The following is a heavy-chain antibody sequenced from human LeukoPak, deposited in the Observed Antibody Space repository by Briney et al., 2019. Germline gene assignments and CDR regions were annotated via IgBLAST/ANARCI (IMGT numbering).Heavy chain of an antibody. CDR1: GFTFSSYE. CDR2: ISSSGSTI. J-gene: IGHJ3*02. V-gene: IGHV3-48*03. CDR3: AGDLREGRYFDSARDAFDI. D-gene: IGHD3-9*01. Sequence: GGSLRLSCAASGFTFSSYEMNWVRQAPGKGLEWVSYISSSGSTIYYADSVKGRFTISRDNAKNSLYLQMNSLRAEDTAVYYCAGDLREGRYFDSARDAFDIWGQGTMVTVSS.